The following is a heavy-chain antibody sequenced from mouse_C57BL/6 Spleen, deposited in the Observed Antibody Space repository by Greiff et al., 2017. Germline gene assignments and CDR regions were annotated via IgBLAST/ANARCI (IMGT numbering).Heavy chain of an antibody. CDR3: ARKENGNYCDY. CDR2: IYPGGGYT. CDR1: GYTFTNYW. J-gene: IGHJ2*01. D-gene: IGHD4-1*01. V-gene: IGHV1-63*01. Sequence: VQLQQSGAELVRPGTSVKMSCKASGYTFTNYWIGWAKQRPGHGLEWIGDIYPGGGYTNYNEKFKGKATLTADKSSSTAYMQFSSLTSEDAAIYYSARKENGNYCDYWGQGTTLTVSS.